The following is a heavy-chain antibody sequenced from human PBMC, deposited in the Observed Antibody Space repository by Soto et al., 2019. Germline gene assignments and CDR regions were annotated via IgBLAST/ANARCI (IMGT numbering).Heavy chain of an antibody. CDR2: IKQDGSEK. J-gene: IGHJ6*02. D-gene: IGHD3-3*01. CDR1: GFTFSSYW. CDR3: ARRLGTIFGVVITYGMDV. Sequence: PGGSLRLSCAASGFTFSSYWMSWVRQAPGKGLEWVANIKQDGSEKYYVDSVKGRLTISRDNAKNSLYLQMNSLRAEDTAVYYCARRLGTIFGVVITYGMDVWGQGTTVTVSS. V-gene: IGHV3-7*03.